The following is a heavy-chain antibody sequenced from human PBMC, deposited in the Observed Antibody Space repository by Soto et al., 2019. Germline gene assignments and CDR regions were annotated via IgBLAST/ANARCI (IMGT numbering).Heavy chain of an antibody. V-gene: IGHV3-21*01. J-gene: IGHJ4*02. Sequence: PGGSLRLSCLASGFSFNSCNMNWIRRAPGRGLEWVSSISLSGDNIYYGDSMQVRFTISRDNSKMSVFLDLNSLRVEDTAVYYCARDLGLLKSMFHXWGQATLVTVSX. CDR1: GFSFNSCN. CDR2: ISLSGDNI. CDR3: ARDLGLLKSMFHX. D-gene: IGHD2-8*01.